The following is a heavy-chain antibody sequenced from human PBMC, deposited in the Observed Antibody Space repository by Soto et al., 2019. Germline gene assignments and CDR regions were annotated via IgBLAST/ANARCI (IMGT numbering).Heavy chain of an antibody. Sequence: PSETLSLICTVSGGSISSYYWSWIRQPPGKGLEWIGYIYYSGSTNYNPSLKSRVTISVDTSKNQFSLKLSSVTAADTAVYYCASVIGSSWRYFDYWGQGTLVTVSS. CDR1: GGSISSYY. J-gene: IGHJ4*02. CDR3: ASVIGSSWRYFDY. V-gene: IGHV4-59*01. CDR2: IYYSGST. D-gene: IGHD6-13*01.